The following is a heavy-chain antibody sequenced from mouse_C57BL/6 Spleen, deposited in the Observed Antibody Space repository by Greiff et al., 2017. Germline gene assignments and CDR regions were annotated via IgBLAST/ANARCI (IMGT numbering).Heavy chain of an antibody. Sequence: QVHVKQPGAELVKPGASVKLSCKASGYTFTSYWMHWVKQRPGQGLEWIGMIHPNSGSTNYNEKFKSKATLTVDKSSSTAYMQLSSLTSEDSAVYYCARTGTSAFDYWGQGTTLTVSS. CDR3: ARTGTSAFDY. V-gene: IGHV1-64*01. CDR1: GYTFTSYW. CDR2: IHPNSGST. J-gene: IGHJ2*01. D-gene: IGHD4-1*01.